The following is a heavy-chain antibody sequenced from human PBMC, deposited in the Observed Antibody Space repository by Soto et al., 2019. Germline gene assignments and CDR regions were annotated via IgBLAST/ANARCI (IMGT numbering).Heavy chain of an antibody. CDR2: IYHGGST. CDR3: ATVGPCVPYYSDSSPYSFEHWFDP. CDR1: GYSISSGYY. V-gene: IGHV4-38-2*01. Sequence: PSETLSLTCAVSGYSISSGYYWGWLRQPPGKGLEGIGSIYHGGSTYYNPSLNSRVTLSIDMTNNHVSLRLNSVTAADTAVYYCATVGPCVPYYSDSSPYSFEHWFDPWGQGTLVTVSS. J-gene: IGHJ5*02. D-gene: IGHD3-22*01.